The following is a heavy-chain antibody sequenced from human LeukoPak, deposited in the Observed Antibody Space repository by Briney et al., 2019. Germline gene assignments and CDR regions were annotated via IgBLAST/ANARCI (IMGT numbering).Heavy chain of an antibody. CDR2: ISGSGGST. V-gene: IGHV3-23*01. D-gene: IGHD3-3*01. Sequence: GSLSLSCAALGLTFSSYAMSWARRPPGKGLEWVSAISGSGGSTYYADSVKGRFTISRDNSKNTLYLQMNSLRAEDTAVYYCAKDKGSHYDFWSGYYLLWGQGTLVTVSS. CDR1: GLTFSSYA. J-gene: IGHJ4*02. CDR3: AKDKGSHYDFWSGYYLL.